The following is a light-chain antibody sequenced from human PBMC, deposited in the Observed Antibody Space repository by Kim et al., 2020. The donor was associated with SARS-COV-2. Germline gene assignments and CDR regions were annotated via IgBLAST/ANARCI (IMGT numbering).Light chain of an antibody. J-gene: IGLJ3*02. CDR2: FKSASNN. Sequence: FTCTLRSDINVNTYNIYWYQQKPGSLPHYLLRFKSASNNQQGSGVPSRFSGSKDASTNAGLLLISGLQSEDEADYYCAIWYSSTWVFGGGTQLTVL. V-gene: IGLV5-39*01. CDR3: AIWYSSTWV. CDR1: SDINVNTYN.